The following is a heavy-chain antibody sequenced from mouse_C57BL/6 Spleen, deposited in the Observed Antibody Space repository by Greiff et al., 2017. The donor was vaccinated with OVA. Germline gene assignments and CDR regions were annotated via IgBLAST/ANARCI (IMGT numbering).Heavy chain of an antibody. V-gene: IGHV1-85*01. CDR1: GYTFTSYD. D-gene: IGHD2-4*01. Sequence: QVQLQQSGPELVKPGASVKLSCKASGYTFTSYDINWVKQRPGQGLEWIGWIYPRDGSTTYNEKFKGKATLTVDTSSSTAYMDLHSLTSEDSAVYFCARRDYDYDGYYAMDDWGQGTSVTVSS. J-gene: IGHJ4*01. CDR3: ARRDYDYDGYYAMDD. CDR2: IYPRDGST.